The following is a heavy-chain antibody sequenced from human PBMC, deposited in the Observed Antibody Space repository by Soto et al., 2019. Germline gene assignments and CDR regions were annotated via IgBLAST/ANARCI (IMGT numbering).Heavy chain of an antibody. CDR2: IDLSDSYT. CDR1: GYSFPNSW. J-gene: IGHJ6*02. V-gene: IGHV5-10-1*01. Sequence: PVERLKSPRRGSGYSFPNSWIIWVLQLPGKGLEWLGRIDLSDSYTTYRQSFQADSTMAADKSISTAYLQWSSLKASDTAMYYCARSIEAARIPHYGMDVWGQGTTVTVSS. D-gene: IGHD6-13*01. CDR3: ARSIEAARIPHYGMDV.